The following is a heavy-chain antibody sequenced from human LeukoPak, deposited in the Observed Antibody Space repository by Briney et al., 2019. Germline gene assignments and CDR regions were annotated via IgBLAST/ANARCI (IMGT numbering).Heavy chain of an antibody. D-gene: IGHD3-16*02. CDR1: GYTLTELS. Sequence: ASVKVSCKVSGYTLTELSMHWVRQAPGKGLEWMGGFDPEDGETIYAQKFQGRVTMTEDTSTDTAYMELSSLRSEDTAVYYCAATTGWGLRLGELSLEVWGQGTLVTVSS. CDR2: FDPEDGET. CDR3: AATTGWGLRLGELSLEV. J-gene: IGHJ4*02. V-gene: IGHV1-24*01.